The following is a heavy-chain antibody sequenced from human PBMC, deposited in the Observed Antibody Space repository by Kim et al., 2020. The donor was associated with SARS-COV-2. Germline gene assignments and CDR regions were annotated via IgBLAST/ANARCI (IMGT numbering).Heavy chain of an antibody. J-gene: IGHJ4*02. CDR1: GFSFSNFA. Sequence: GGSLRLSCEASGFSFSNFAMTWVRQAPGKGLEWVSTISDSTTKTYYADSVKGRFTISRDNSKNTQYLQMNSMRAEDTAAYYCAKREGVAKYYFYYCDQG. CDR2: ISDSTTKT. D-gene: IGHD5-12*01. V-gene: IGHV3-23*01. CDR3: AKREGVAKYYFYY.